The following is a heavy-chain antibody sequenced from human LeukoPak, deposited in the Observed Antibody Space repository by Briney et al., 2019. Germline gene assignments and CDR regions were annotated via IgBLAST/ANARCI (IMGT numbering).Heavy chain of an antibody. CDR3: ARDQEGFDY. V-gene: IGHV1-46*01. J-gene: IGHJ4*02. CDR1: GYTFTSNY. CDR2: IYPRDGST. Sequence: ALVKVSCKASGYTFTSNYIHWVRQAPGQGLEWMGMIYPRDGSTNYAQKFQGRVTVTRDTSTSTVHMELSGLRSEDTAVYYCARDQEGFDYWGQGTLVTVSS.